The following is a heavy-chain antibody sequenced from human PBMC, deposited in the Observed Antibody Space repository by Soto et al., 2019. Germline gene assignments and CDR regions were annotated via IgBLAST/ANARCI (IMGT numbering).Heavy chain of an antibody. Sequence: QVHLVQSGAEVKKPGASVKVSCKGSGYGFTTYGITWFRQAPGQGLEWMAWISAHNGNTNYAQKLQGRVTVTRDTSTSTAYMELRSLRSDDTAVYYCARGRYGDYWGQGALVTVSS. J-gene: IGHJ4*02. D-gene: IGHD1-1*01. V-gene: IGHV1-18*01. CDR1: GYGFTTYG. CDR3: ARGRYGDY. CDR2: ISAHNGNT.